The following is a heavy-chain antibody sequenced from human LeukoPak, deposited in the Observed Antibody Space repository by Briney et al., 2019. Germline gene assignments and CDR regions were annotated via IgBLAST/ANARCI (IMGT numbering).Heavy chain of an antibody. CDR3: AKGDTLLWFGDHRGGWFDP. V-gene: IGHV3-30*02. CDR2: IRYDGSNK. J-gene: IGHJ5*02. Sequence: GGSLRLSCAASGFTFSSYGMHWVRQAQGKGREGVAFIRYDGSNKYYADSVKGRFTISRDNSKNTLYLQMNSLRAEDTAVYYCAKGDTLLWFGDHRGGWFDPWGQGTLVTVSS. CDR1: GFTFSSYG. D-gene: IGHD3-10*01.